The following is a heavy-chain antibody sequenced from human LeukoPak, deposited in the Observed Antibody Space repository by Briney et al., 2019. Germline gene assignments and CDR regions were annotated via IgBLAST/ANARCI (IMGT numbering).Heavy chain of an antibody. Sequence: GGSLRLSCAASGSTFSYYGTHWVRRAPGKGLEWLTFIGIDENIKYYRDSVKGRFTISRDNSKNTLYLQMNSLRAEDTAVYYCAKDLVAGKGAYFQHWGQGTLVTVSS. CDR1: GSTFSYYG. CDR2: IGIDENIK. V-gene: IGHV3-30*02. J-gene: IGHJ1*01. D-gene: IGHD6-19*01. CDR3: AKDLVAGKGAYFQH.